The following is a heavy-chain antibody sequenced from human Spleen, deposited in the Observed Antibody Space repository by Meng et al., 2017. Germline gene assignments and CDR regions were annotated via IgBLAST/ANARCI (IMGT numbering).Heavy chain of an antibody. CDR2: ISAHNGDK. V-gene: IGHV1-18*01. Sequence: ASVKVSCKASGYTLTNYGINWVRQAPGQGLEWMGWISAHNGDKNYARKLQDRVIMTTDTSTSTAYMELRSLRSDDTAVYYCARDPGIAARPIFDYWGQGTLVTVSS. CDR1: GYTLTNYG. D-gene: IGHD6-6*01. J-gene: IGHJ4*02. CDR3: ARDPGIAARPIFDY.